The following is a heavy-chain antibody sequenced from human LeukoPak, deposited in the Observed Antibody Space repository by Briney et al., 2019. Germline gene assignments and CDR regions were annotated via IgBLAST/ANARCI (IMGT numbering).Heavy chain of an antibody. J-gene: IGHJ4*02. CDR2: IIPIFGTA. CDR3: ARLEEPAAIVLDAE. CDR1: GGTFSSYA. Sequence: ASVKVSCKASGGTFSSYAISWVRQAPGHGLEWMGGIIPIFGTANYAQKFQGRVTITTDESTSTAYMELSSLRSEDTAVYYCARLEEPAAIVLDAEWGQGTLVTVSS. V-gene: IGHV1-69*05. D-gene: IGHD2-2*02.